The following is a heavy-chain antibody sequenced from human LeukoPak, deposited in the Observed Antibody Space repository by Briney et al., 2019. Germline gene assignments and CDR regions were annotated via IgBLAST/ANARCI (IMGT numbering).Heavy chain of an antibody. CDR3: AREGEDGGWFDP. CDR1: GFTFSSYW. D-gene: IGHD2-15*01. J-gene: IGHJ5*02. Sequence: GGSLRLSCAASGFTFSSYWMDWVRQAPGKGLEWVGRTRNKANSYTTEYAASVKGRFTISRDDSKNSLYLQMNSLKTEDTAVYYCAREGEDGGWFDPWGQGTLVTVSS. V-gene: IGHV3-72*01. CDR2: TRNKANSYTT.